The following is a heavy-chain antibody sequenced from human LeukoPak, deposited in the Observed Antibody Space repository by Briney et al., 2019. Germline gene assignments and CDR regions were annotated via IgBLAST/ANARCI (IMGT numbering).Heavy chain of an antibody. D-gene: IGHD3-10*01. Sequence: GSSVKVSCKASGGTFSSYAISWVRQAPGQGLEWMGGIIPIFGTANYAQKFQGRVTITADKSTSTVYMELSSLRSEDTAVYYCARGIGDGSGSYFDYWGQGTLVTVSS. CDR2: IIPIFGTA. J-gene: IGHJ4*02. CDR3: ARGIGDGSGSYFDY. CDR1: GGTFSSYA. V-gene: IGHV1-69*06.